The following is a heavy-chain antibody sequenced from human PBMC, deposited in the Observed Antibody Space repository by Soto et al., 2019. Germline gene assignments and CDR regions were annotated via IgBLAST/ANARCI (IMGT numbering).Heavy chain of an antibody. D-gene: IGHD3-16*02. CDR1: GGSFSGYY. J-gene: IGHJ5*02. CDR2: INHSGST. Sequence: PSETLSLTCAVYGGSFSGYYWSWIRQPPGKGLEWIGEINHSGSTNYNPSLKSRVTISVDTSKNQFSLKLSSVTAADTAVYYCARSSYYDYIWGSYRKRSQPWWFDPWGQGTLVIVSS. CDR3: ARSSYYDYIWGSYRKRSQPWWFDP. V-gene: IGHV4-34*01.